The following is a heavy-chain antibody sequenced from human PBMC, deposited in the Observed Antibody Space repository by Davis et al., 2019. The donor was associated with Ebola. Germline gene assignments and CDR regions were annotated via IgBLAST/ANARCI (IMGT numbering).Heavy chain of an antibody. J-gene: IGHJ4*02. CDR1: GGSVTSDLHY. D-gene: IGHD3-22*01. CDR3: ARQHNYDGSSYLGHFDQ. CDR2: IYHGGTT. Sequence: SQTLSLTCGVSGGSVTSDLHYWAWIRQSPGKGLEWIGSIYHGGTTYYNPSLRSRVTISVDTSKNQFSVRMNSVTAADTALYFCARQHNYDGSSYLGHFDQWGQGSLVIVSS. V-gene: IGHV4-39*01.